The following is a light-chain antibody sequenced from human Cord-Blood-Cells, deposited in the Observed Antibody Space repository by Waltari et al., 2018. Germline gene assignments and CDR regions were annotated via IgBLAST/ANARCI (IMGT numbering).Light chain of an antibody. CDR2: AAS. J-gene: IGKJ4*01. CDR3: QQSYSTPLT. Sequence: DIQMTQSPSSLSASVGDRVTITCRASQSISSYLNWYQQKPVKAPKLLTYAASSLQSGVPSRFSGSGSGTDFTLTISSLQPEDFATYYCQQSYSTPLTFGGGTKVEIK. CDR1: QSISSY. V-gene: IGKV1-39*01.